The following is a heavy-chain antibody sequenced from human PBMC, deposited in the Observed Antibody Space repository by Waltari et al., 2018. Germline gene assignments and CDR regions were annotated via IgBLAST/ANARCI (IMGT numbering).Heavy chain of an antibody. CDR2: ISGSVGRT. V-gene: IGHV3-23*01. D-gene: IGHD2-15*01. J-gene: IGHJ3*02. Sequence: EVQLLESGGGLVQPGGSLRLSCAASGFTFSSYAMSWVRQAPGKGLEWVSAISGSVGRTYYADSGKGRLTISRDNSKNRLYLQMNSLRAEDTAVYYCAKGEGRYCSGGSCPRAFDIWGQGTMVTVSS. CDR3: AKGEGRYCSGGSCPRAFDI. CDR1: GFTFSSYA.